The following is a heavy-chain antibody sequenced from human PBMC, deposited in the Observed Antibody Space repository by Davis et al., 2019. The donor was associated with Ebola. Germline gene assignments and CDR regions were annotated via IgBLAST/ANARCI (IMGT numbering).Heavy chain of an antibody. CDR2: IIPIFGTA. CDR3: ARDYNWNYLWFDP. CDR1: GGTFSKYA. D-gene: IGHD1-7*01. J-gene: IGHJ5*02. V-gene: IGHV1-69*13. Sequence: SVKVSCKASGGTFSKYAISWVRQAPGQGLEWMGGIIPIFGTANYAQKFQGRVTITADESTSTAYMELSSLRSEDTAVYYCARDYNWNYLWFDPWGQGTLVTVSS.